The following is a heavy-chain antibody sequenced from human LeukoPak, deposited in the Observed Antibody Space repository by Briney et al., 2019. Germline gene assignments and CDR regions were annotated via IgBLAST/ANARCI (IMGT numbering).Heavy chain of an antibody. CDR1: GFTFSSYS. J-gene: IGHJ4*02. Sequence: GGSLRLSCAASGFTFSSYSMNWVRQAPGKGLEWVSSISSSSSYIYYADSVKGRFTISRDNAKNSLYLQMNSLRAEDTAVYYCARESRDYYDSSGYDYWGQGTLVTVSS. CDR3: ARESRDYYDSSGYDY. V-gene: IGHV3-21*04. CDR2: ISSSSSYI. D-gene: IGHD3-22*01.